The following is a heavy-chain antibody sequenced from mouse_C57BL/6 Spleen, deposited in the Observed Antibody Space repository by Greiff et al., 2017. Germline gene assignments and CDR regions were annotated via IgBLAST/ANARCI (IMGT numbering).Heavy chain of an antibody. CDR3: AKNQGRGQYYFDY. D-gene: IGHD3-3*01. CDR2: IWRGGST. Sequence: VQLQQSGPGLVQPSQSLSITCTVSGFSLTSYGVHWVRQSPGKGLEWLGVIWRGGSTDYNAAFMSRLSITKDNSKSQVFFKMNSLQADDTAIYYSAKNQGRGQYYFDYWGQGTTLTVSS. CDR1: GFSLTSYG. V-gene: IGHV2-5*01. J-gene: IGHJ2*01.